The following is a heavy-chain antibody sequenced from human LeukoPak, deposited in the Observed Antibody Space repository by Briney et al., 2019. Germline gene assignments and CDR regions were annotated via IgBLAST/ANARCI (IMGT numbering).Heavy chain of an antibody. J-gene: IGHJ4*02. V-gene: IGHV5-10-1*01. D-gene: IGHD6-19*01. CDR1: GYSFSSYW. CDR2: IDPSDSYS. CDR3: ARHNSTGWYCFDY. Sequence: PGESLKISCKGSGYSFSSYWISWVRQMPGKGLEWMGRIDPSDSYSNYSPSFQGHVTISADKSISTAYLQWGSLQASDTARYYCARHNSTGWYCFDYWGQGTLVTVSS.